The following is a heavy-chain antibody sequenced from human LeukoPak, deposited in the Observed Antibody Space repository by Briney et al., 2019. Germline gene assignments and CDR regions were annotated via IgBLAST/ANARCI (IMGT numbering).Heavy chain of an antibody. V-gene: IGHV3-74*01. CDR2: IKSDVSST. Sequence: PGGSLRLSCAASGFTFSSYWMHWVRRAPGKGLVWVSRIKSDVSSTDYADSVKGRFTISRDNAKNTLYLQMNSLRPEDTAVYYCTTIRPDYWGQGTQVTVSS. CDR3: TTIRPDY. J-gene: IGHJ4*02. CDR1: GFTFSSYW. D-gene: IGHD1-26*01.